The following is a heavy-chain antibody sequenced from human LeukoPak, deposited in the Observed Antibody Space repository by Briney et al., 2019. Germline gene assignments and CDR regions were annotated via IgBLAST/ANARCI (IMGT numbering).Heavy chain of an antibody. V-gene: IGHV4-59*08. CDR3: ARNLEGAYRGYFDY. D-gene: IGHD1-26*01. J-gene: IGHJ4*02. Sequence: SETLSLTCTVSSGSISSYYWSWIRQPPGKGLEWIGYIYYSGSTNYNPSLKSRVTISVDTSRNEFSLKLSSVTAADTAVYYCARNLEGAYRGYFDYWGQGTLVTVSS. CDR1: SGSISSYY. CDR2: IYYSGST.